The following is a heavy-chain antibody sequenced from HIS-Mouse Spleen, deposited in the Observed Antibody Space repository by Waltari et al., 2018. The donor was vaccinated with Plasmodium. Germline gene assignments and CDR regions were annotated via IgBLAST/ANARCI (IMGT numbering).Heavy chain of an antibody. CDR3: ARLYYDFWSGYYPYGMDV. CDR1: GFSFSSDA. V-gene: IGHV3-30*04. J-gene: IGHJ6*02. Sequence: VQLVESGGGVVQPGRSLSRSCSASGFSFSSDAMHWVRQAPGKGLEWVAVISYDGSNKYYADSVKGRFTISRDNSKNTLYLQMNSLRAEDTAVYYCARLYYDFWSGYYPYGMDVWGQGTTVTVSS. D-gene: IGHD3-3*01. CDR2: ISYDGSNK.